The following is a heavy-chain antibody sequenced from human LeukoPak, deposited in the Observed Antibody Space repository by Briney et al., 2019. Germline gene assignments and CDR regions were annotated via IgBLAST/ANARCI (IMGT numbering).Heavy chain of an antibody. D-gene: IGHD3-22*01. CDR3: ASFARYYYDSSGKA. CDR2: INHSGST. J-gene: IGHJ5*02. V-gene: IGHV4-34*01. Sequence: GSLRLSCAASGFTFSSYAMSWIRQPPGKGLEWIGEINHSGSTNYNPSLKSRVTISVDTSKNQFSLKLSSVTAADTAVYYCASFARYYYDSSGKAWGQGTLVTVSS. CDR1: GFTFSSYA.